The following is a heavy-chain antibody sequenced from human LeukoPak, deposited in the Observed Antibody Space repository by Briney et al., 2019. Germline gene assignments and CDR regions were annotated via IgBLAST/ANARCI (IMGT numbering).Heavy chain of an antibody. J-gene: IGHJ4*02. Sequence: KTSQTLSLTCTVSGGSISSGSYHWRWIRQPAGKGLEWIVRIYTSGSTNYNPSLKSRVTISVDTSKNQFSLKLSSVTAADTAVYYCARLGVVVVPGYFDYWGQGTLVTVSS. CDR1: GGSISSGSYH. V-gene: IGHV4-61*02. D-gene: IGHD2-2*01. CDR3: ARLGVVVVPGYFDY. CDR2: IYTSGST.